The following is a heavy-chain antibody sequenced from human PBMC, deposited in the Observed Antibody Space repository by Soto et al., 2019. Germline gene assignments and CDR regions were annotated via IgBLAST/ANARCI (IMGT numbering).Heavy chain of an antibody. CDR2: ISWNSGNI. D-gene: IGHD6-25*01. Sequence: GGSLRLSCAASGFTFDDYAMHWVRQAPGKGLEWVSGISWNSGNIGYADSVKGRFTISRDNAKNSLYLQMNSLRAEDTALYYCAKDRAATYNYYYYMDVWGKGTTVTVSS. J-gene: IGHJ6*03. V-gene: IGHV3-9*01. CDR3: AKDRAATYNYYYYMDV. CDR1: GFTFDDYA.